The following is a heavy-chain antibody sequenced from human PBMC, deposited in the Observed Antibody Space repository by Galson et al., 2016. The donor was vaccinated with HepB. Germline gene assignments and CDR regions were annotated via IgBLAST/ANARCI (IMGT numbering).Heavy chain of an antibody. CDR3: ASDSGYNEHGGFDN. CDR2: IFSGGTT. D-gene: IGHD5-24*01. Sequence: SLRLSCAASGFTFDDYAMHRVRQAPGKGLECVSVIFSGGTTFYADSVMGRFTISRDSSKNTLYLLMRSLKTEDTAVYYCASDSGYNEHGGFDNWGQGTLVTVSS. J-gene: IGHJ4*02. CDR1: GFTFDDYA. V-gene: IGHV3-66*02.